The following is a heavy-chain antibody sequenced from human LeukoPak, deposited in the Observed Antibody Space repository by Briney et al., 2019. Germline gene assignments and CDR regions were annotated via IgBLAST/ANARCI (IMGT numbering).Heavy chain of an antibody. V-gene: IGHV1-2*02. CDR2: IKPNSAGT. J-gene: IGHJ6*02. CDR1: GYTFSGSF. Sequence: ASVRVSRTAPGYTFSGSFMHWVRQAPGQGLEWMGWIKPNSAGTRYAQKLQGRVTMTTDTSTSTAYMELRSLRSDDTAVYYCARMVVVPAGPYYYYGMDVWGQGTTVTVSS. CDR3: ARMVVVPAGPYYYYGMDV. D-gene: IGHD2-2*01.